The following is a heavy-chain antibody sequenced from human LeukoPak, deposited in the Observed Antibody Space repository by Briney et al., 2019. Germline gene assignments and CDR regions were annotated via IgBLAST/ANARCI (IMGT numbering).Heavy chain of an antibody. CDR1: GFTFGSYE. J-gene: IGHJ5*02. Sequence: SGGSLRLSCAASGFTFGSYEMNWVRQAPGKGLEWVSYISGGGETMYYADSVKGRFTTSRDNAKTSLYLQMNSLRAEDTAVYYCVRVRAGSGGCQEFDPWGQGTLVTVSS. CDR3: VRVRAGSGGCQEFDP. CDR2: ISGGGETM. D-gene: IGHD3-10*01. V-gene: IGHV3-48*03.